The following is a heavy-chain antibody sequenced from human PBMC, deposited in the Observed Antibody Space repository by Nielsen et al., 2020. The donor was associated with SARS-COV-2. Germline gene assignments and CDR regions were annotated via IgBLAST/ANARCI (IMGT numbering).Heavy chain of an antibody. CDR1: GYSFNTYG. V-gene: IGHV1-18*01. Sequence: ASVKVSCKASGYSFNTYGITWVRQAPGQGLEWMGWISAYNGNTNYAQKLQGRVTMTTDTSTSTAYMELRSLRSDDTAVYYCARVVGVATGATPYYYYGMDVWGQGTTVTVSS. J-gene: IGHJ6*02. CDR2: ISAYNGNT. D-gene: IGHD5-12*01. CDR3: ARVVGVATGATPYYYYGMDV.